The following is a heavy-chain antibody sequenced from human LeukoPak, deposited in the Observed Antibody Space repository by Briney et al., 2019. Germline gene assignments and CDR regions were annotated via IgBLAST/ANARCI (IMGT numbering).Heavy chain of an antibody. CDR3: ARHGYSSNFDY. J-gene: IGHJ4*02. V-gene: IGHV4-39*01. D-gene: IGHD6-13*01. CDR1: GGSISSSSYY. CDR2: IYYSGGT. Sequence: SETLSLTCTVSGGSISSSSYYWDWIRQPPGKGLEWIGSIYYSGGTYYNPSLKSRVTISVDTSKNQFSLKLSSVTAADTAVYYCARHGYSSNFDYWGQGTLVTVSS.